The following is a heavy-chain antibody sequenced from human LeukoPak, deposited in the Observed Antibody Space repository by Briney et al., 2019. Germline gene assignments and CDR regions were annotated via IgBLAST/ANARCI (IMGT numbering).Heavy chain of an antibody. CDR1: GGSLSGYY. J-gene: IGHJ5*02. CDR2: INHSGST. Sequence: PSETLSLTCAVYGGSLSGYYWSWIRQPPGKGLEWIGEINHSGSTNYNPSLKSRVTISVDTSKNQFSLKLSSVTAADTAVYYCASLTPPYYYDSSGYYYRWFDPWGQGTLVTVSS. V-gene: IGHV4-34*01. CDR3: ASLTPPYYYDSSGYYYRWFDP. D-gene: IGHD3-22*01.